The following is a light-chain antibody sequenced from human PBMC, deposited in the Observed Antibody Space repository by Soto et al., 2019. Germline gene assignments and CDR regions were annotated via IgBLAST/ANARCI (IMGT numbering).Light chain of an antibody. V-gene: IGKV1-39*01. J-gene: IGKJ4*01. Sequence: DIQMTQSPSSLSASVGDRVTITCRASQGISHYLSWYQQRPGKTPKLLIFSASTLQSAVPARFSGSGFGTDFTLTISSLQPEDIATYYCQQNYNAPLTFGGGTKVEIK. CDR3: QQNYNAPLT. CDR2: SAS. CDR1: QGISHY.